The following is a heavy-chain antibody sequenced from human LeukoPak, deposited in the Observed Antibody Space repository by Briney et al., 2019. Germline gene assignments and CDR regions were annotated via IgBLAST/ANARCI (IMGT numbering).Heavy chain of an antibody. CDR1: GGSISSYY. Sequence: SETLSLTCTVSGGSISSYYWSWIRQPPRKGLEWIGYVFYSGSINYNPSLKSRVTISIDASKNQFSLKLSSVTAADTAVYYCARAIGYSSVFDYWGQGALVTVSS. J-gene: IGHJ4*02. V-gene: IGHV4-59*01. CDR2: VFYSGSI. D-gene: IGHD6-19*01. CDR3: ARAIGYSSVFDY.